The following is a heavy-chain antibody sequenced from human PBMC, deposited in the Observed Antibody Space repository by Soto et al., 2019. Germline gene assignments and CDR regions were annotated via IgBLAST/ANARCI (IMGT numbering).Heavy chain of an antibody. V-gene: IGHV3-30*18. J-gene: IGHJ6*02. CDR3: AKGILSATIGPYAMDV. D-gene: IGHD3-16*01. Sequence: GGSLRLSCEASGFAFSSYAMHWVRQAPGKGLEWVGVISYDGNYISYADSVKGRFTISRDNSKNTLYVQVNSLRPEDTAVYYCAKGILSATIGPYAMDVWGQGTTVTVSS. CDR2: ISYDGNYI. CDR1: GFAFSSYA.